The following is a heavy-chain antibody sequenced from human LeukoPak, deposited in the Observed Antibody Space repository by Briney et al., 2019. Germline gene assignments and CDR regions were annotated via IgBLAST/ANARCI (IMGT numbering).Heavy chain of an antibody. D-gene: IGHD6-19*01. CDR3: AREGISVAGTKISVFDI. Sequence: GRSLRLSCAASGFTFSSYGMHWVRQAPGKGLEWVAVISYDGSNKYYADSVKGRFSISRDNSKNTLYLQMNSLRAEDTAVYYCAREGISVAGTKISVFDIWGQGTMVTVSS. V-gene: IGHV3-30*03. J-gene: IGHJ3*02. CDR1: GFTFSSYG. CDR2: ISYDGSNK.